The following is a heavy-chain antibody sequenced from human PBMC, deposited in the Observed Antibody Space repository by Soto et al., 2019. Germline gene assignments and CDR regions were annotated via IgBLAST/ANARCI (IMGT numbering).Heavy chain of an antibody. J-gene: IGHJ4*02. CDR3: ARTVAVPGAHIDH. D-gene: IGHD6-19*01. CDR2: VYYTGST. V-gene: IGHV4-59*01. Sequence: SETLSLTCSVSGGSISGSYWSWIRQPAGKGLEWVGYVYYTGSTNYSPSLRSRVSISVDTSKNEFSLRLSSVTAADTAVYFCARTVAVPGAHIDHWGQGTQVTVS. CDR1: GGSISGSY.